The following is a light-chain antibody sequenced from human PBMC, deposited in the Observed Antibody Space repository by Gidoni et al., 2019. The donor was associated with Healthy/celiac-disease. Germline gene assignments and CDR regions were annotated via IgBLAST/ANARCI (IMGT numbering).Light chain of an antibody. CDR3: QQFNSYPLMYT. V-gene: IGKV1-13*02. J-gene: IGKJ2*01. CDR1: QGISSA. Sequence: AIQLTQSPSSLSASVGDRVTITCRASQGISSALAWYQQKPGKAPKLLIYDASSLESGVPSRLSGSGSGTDFTLTISSLQPEDFATYYCQQFNSYPLMYTFGQGTKLEIK. CDR2: DAS.